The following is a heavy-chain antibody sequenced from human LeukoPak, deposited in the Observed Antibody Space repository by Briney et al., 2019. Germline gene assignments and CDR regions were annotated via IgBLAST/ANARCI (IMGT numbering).Heavy chain of an antibody. CDR2: VSGSGGST. CDR1: GFTFSSYA. V-gene: IGHV3-23*01. J-gene: IGHJ4*02. Sequence: PGGSLRLSCAASGFTFSSYAMSWVRRAPGKGLEWVSGVSGSGGSTYYADSVKGRFTISRDNSKNTLYLQTNSLRAEDTAVYYCAKSSEVVVAATLFDYWGQGTLVTVSS. D-gene: IGHD2-15*01. CDR3: AKSSEVVVAATLFDY.